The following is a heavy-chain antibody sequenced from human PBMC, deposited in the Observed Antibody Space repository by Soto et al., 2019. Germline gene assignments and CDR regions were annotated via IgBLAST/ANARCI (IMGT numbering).Heavy chain of an antibody. V-gene: IGHV1-46*01. CDR2: INPSGGSP. Sequence: QVQLVQSGAEVKKPGASVKVSCKASGYTFTTYDMHWVRQAPGQGLEWMGIINPSGGSPTYPQKFQGRVTMTRDTSTSTVYLELNSLTSEDTAVYYCARDLLGANSLDYWGQGTLVTVSS. D-gene: IGHD2-8*02. CDR1: GYTFTTYD. J-gene: IGHJ4*02. CDR3: ARDLLGANSLDY.